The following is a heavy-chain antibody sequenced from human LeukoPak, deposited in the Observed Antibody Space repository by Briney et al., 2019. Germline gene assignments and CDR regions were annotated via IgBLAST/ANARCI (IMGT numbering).Heavy chain of an antibody. CDR2: ISRSSSYI. CDR1: AFTFSSYW. Sequence: GGSLRLSCAASAFTFSSYWMSWVRQAPGKGLEWVSSISRSSSYIYYADSVKGRFTISRDNAKNSLYLQMNSLRAEDTAVYYCARGGPCSSTSCYIEWHFDYWGQGTLVTVSS. CDR3: ARGGPCSSTSCYIEWHFDY. D-gene: IGHD2-2*02. J-gene: IGHJ4*02. V-gene: IGHV3-21*01.